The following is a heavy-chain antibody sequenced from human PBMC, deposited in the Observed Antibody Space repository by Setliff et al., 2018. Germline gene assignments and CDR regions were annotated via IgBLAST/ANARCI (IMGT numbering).Heavy chain of an antibody. CDR3: ASLGMTTMMDWYFDL. CDR2: INHSGST. D-gene: IGHD4-4*01. V-gene: IGHV4-34*01. CDR1: GGSFSGYY. J-gene: IGHJ2*01. Sequence: PSETLSLTCAVYGGSFSGYYWSWIRQPPGKGLEWIGEINHSGSTNYNPSLKSRVTISVDTSKNQFSLTLSSVTAADTAVYYCASLGMTTMMDWYFDLWGRGTLVTVSS.